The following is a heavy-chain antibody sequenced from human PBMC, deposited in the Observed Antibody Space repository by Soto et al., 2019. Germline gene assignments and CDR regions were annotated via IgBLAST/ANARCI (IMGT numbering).Heavy chain of an antibody. Sequence: QVQLVQSGAELKKSGASVTVSCKPSGYTFSTYGISWVRQAPGQGLEWMGWISASNGNTNYAQKFQGRVTMTTDTSTRTAYMDLRSLRSDDTAVYYCARDAVRYSTDGGCYQGSYYFAMDVWGQGTTVTVS. J-gene: IGHJ6*02. V-gene: IGHV1-18*01. CDR1: GYTFSTYG. D-gene: IGHD2-8*01. CDR2: ISASNGNT. CDR3: ARDAVRYSTDGGCYQGSYYFAMDV.